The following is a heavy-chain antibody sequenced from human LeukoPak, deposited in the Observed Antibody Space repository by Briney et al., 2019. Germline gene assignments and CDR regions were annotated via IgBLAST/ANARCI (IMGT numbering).Heavy chain of an antibody. D-gene: IGHD2-21*02. CDR3: ARGPLHCGGDCYSGYFDY. CDR1: GFTFSSYW. CDR2: INSDGSST. Sequence: GGSLRLSCAASGFTFSSYWMHWVRQAPGKGVVWVSRINSDGSSTSYADSVKGRFTISRDNAKNTLYLQMNSLRAEDTAVYYCARGPLHCGGDCYSGYFDYWGQGTLVTVSS. J-gene: IGHJ4*02. V-gene: IGHV3-74*01.